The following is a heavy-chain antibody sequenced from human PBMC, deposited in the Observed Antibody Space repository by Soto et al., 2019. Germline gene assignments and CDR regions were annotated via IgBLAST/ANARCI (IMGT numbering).Heavy chain of an antibody. CDR1: GFTFSSYA. V-gene: IGHV3-30-3*01. J-gene: IGHJ1*01. D-gene: IGHD2-21*02. Sequence: PGGSLRLSCAASGFTFSSYAMHWVRQAPGKGLEWVAVISYDGSNKYYADSVKGRFTISRDNSKNTLYLQMNSLRAEDTAVYYCASDSDFTVVTPGYFQHWGQGTLVTVSS. CDR2: ISYDGSNK. CDR3: ASDSDFTVVTPGYFQH.